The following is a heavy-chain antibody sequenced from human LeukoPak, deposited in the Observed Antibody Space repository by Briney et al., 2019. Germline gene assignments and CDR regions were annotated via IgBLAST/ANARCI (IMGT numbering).Heavy chain of an antibody. CDR2: ISSNGGST. CDR3: VKTHISMVRGVIEYGLDV. V-gene: IGHV3-64D*09. J-gene: IGHJ6*02. Sequence: PGGSLRLFCSASGFTFSTYAMHWVRQAPGKGLEYVSAISSNGGSTYYADSVKGRFTFSRDNSKNTLYLQMTSLRAEDTAVYYCVKTHISMVRGVIEYGLDVWGQGTTVTVSS. CDR1: GFTFSTYA. D-gene: IGHD3-10*01.